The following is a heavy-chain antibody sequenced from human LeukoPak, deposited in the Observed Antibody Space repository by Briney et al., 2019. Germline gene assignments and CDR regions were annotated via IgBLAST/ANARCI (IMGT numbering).Heavy chain of an antibody. Sequence: GGSLRLSCAASGFTFSIYGIHWVRQAPGKGLEWVAVIWYDGSNEYYTDSVKGRFTISRDNSKNTVYLQMNSLRAEDTAIYYCARVAGGNGYGGGCLDFWGQGTLVTVST. V-gene: IGHV3-33*01. CDR2: IWYDGSNE. J-gene: IGHJ4*02. CDR3: ARVAGGNGYGGGCLDF. CDR1: GFTFSIYG. D-gene: IGHD5-12*01.